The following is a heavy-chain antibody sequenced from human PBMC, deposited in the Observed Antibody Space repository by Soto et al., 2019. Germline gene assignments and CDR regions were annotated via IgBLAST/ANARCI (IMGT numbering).Heavy chain of an antibody. CDR3: ARSPGYCSGGSCYSRYYYYGMDV. V-gene: IGHV1-69*13. J-gene: IGHJ6*02. Sequence: ASVKVSCKASGGTFSSYAISWVRQAPGQGLEWMGGIIPIFGTGNYAQKFQGRVTITADESTSTAYMELSSLRSEDTAVYYCARSPGYCSGGSCYSRYYYYGMDVWGQGTTVTVSS. D-gene: IGHD2-15*01. CDR1: GGTFSSYA. CDR2: IIPIFGTG.